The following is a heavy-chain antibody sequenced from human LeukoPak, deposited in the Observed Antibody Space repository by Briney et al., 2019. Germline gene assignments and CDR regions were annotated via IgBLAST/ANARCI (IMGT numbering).Heavy chain of an antibody. CDR2: ISSSGSTI. J-gene: IGHJ6*03. Sequence: GGSLRLSCAASGFTFSDYYMSWIRQAPGKWLEWVSYISSSGSTIYYADSVKGRFTISRDNAKTSLYLKMNSLRAEDTAVYYCARGSYFRVLYYYYMDVWGKGTTVTVSS. V-gene: IGHV3-11*01. D-gene: IGHD2/OR15-2a*01. CDR1: GFTFSDYY. CDR3: ARGSYFRVLYYYYMDV.